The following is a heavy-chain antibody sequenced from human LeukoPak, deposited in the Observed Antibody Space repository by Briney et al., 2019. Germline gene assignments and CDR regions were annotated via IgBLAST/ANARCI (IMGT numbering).Heavy chain of an antibody. V-gene: IGHV1-2*02. J-gene: IGHJ4*02. Sequence: ASVKVSCKASGYTFTGYYMHWVRQAPGQGLEWVGWINPNSGGTNYAQKFQGRVTMTRDTSISTAYMELSRLRSDDTAVYYCASASWDYVWGSYRSRDDYWGQGTLVTVSS. CDR1: GYTFTGYY. CDR3: ASASWDYVWGSYRSRDDY. CDR2: INPNSGGT. D-gene: IGHD3-16*02.